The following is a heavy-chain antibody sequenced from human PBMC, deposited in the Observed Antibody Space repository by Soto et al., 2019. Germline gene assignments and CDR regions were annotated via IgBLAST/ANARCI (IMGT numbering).Heavy chain of an antibody. CDR2: IYYSGSS. CDR3: ARDRSGGYNWFDP. Sequence: HLETLSLTCTVSGGSITSYHWSWIRQSPGKGLEWIGNIYYSGSSNYNPSLESRVTISVDTSKNQFSLRLSSVTAADTAVYYCARDRSGGYNWFDPWGQGTLVTVSS. CDR1: GGSITSYH. D-gene: IGHD2-15*01. J-gene: IGHJ5*02. V-gene: IGHV4-59*12.